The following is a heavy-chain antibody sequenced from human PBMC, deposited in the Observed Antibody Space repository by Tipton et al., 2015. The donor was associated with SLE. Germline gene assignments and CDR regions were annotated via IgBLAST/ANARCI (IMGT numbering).Heavy chain of an antibody. V-gene: IGHV4-4*07. CDR1: CGSITSDY. CDR2: FYISGIT. CDR3: VRNINTTMDV. J-gene: IGHJ6*02. D-gene: IGHD2/OR15-2a*01. Sequence: TLSLTCTVSCGSITSDYWSWIRQPAGQGLEWIGRFYISGITNYNPSLKSRVSMSVDTAKNHFSLKLTSVTAADTGVYYCVRNINTTMDVWGQGTTVTVSS.